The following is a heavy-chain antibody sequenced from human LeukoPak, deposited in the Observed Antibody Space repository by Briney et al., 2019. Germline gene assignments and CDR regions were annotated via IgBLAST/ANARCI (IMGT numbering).Heavy chain of an antibody. D-gene: IGHD3-10*01. Sequence: SETLSLTCAVYGGSFSGYYWSWIRQPPGKGLEWIGEINHSGSTNYNPSLKSRVTISVDTSKNQFSLKLSSVTAADTAVFYCARGSRGYYSFDYWGQGTLVTVSS. V-gene: IGHV4-34*01. J-gene: IGHJ4*02. CDR1: GGSFSGYY. CDR3: ARGSRGYYSFDY. CDR2: INHSGST.